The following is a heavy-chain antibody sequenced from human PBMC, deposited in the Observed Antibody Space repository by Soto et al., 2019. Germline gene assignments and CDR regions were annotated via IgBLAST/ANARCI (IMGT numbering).Heavy chain of an antibody. J-gene: IGHJ6*02. D-gene: IGHD3-3*01. CDR2: IYPGDSDT. V-gene: IGHV5-51*01. CDR1: GYSFTSYW. Sequence: PXESLTISCKGSGYSFTSYWIGLVRQMPGKGLEWMGIIYPGDSDTRYSPSFQGQVTISADKSISTAYLQWSSLKASDTAMYYCARFESYYDFWSGYYSGARYYYGMDVWGQGTTVTVSS. CDR3: ARFESYYDFWSGYYSGARYYYGMDV.